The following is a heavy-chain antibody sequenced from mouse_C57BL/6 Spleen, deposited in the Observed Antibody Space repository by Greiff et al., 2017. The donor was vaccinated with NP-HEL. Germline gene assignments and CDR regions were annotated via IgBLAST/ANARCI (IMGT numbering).Heavy chain of an antibody. CDR3: ARHGYDPWNYFDY. CDR1: GFTFSSYG. V-gene: IGHV5-6*01. D-gene: IGHD2-2*01. CDR2: ISSGGSYT. J-gene: IGHJ2*01. Sequence: EVQGVESGGDLVKPGGSLKLSCAASGFTFSSYGMSWVRQTPDKRLEWVATISSGGSYTYYPDSVKGRFTISRDNAKNTLYLQMSSLKSEDTAMYYCARHGYDPWNYFDYWGQGTTLTVSS.